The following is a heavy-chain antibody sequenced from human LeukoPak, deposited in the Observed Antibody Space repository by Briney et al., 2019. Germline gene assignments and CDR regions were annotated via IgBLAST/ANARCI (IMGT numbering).Heavy chain of an antibody. CDR1: GGSISSYY. J-gene: IGHJ4*02. CDR2: IYYSGST. D-gene: IGHD2-2*01. V-gene: IGHV4-59*08. Sequence: PSETLSLTCTVSGGSISSYYWSWIRQPPGKGLEWTGYIYYSGSTNYNPSLKSRVTISVDTSKNQFSLKLSSVTAADTAVYYCASSSRRGYCSSTSCFHRPGYWGQGTLVTVSS. CDR3: ASSSRRGYCSSTSCFHRPGY.